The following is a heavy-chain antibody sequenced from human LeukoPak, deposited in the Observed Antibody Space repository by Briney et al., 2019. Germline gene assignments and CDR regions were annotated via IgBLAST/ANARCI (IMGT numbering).Heavy chain of an antibody. CDR3: ARGMGSSWFGDYYDRAGR. Sequence: GGCLRLSCAASGFTFTSYWTSWVRQAPGKGLEWDANIKKDGSEESYVDSVKGRFTISRHKAKNSLYLQMKRLRPEDTAVYYCARGMGSSWFGDYYDRAGRWGQGTLVTVSS. D-gene: IGHD6-13*01. V-gene: IGHV3-7*01. J-gene: IGHJ4*02. CDR1: GFTFTSYW. CDR2: IKKDGSEE.